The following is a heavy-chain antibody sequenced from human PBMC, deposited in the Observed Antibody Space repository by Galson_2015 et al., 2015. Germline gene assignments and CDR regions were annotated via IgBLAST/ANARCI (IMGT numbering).Heavy chain of an antibody. Sequence: SLRLSCAASGFTFSSYAMNWVRQPPGKGLEWVSGISGSGGTTYYADSVKGRFTISRDNSKNTLYLQMNRLRAEDTAVYCCAKDGAIGYGTQKGWYFELWGRGTLVTVSS. CDR3: AKDGAIGYGTQKGWYFEL. J-gene: IGHJ2*01. V-gene: IGHV3-23*01. CDR1: GFTFSSYA. D-gene: IGHD1-1*01. CDR2: ISGSGGTT.